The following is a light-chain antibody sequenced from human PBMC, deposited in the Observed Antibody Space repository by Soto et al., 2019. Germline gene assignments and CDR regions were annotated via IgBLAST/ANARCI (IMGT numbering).Light chain of an antibody. J-gene: IGLJ3*02. CDR3: QSYDSSSSWV. Sequence: NFMLTQPHSVSESPGKTVTISCTRSSGSIASNYVQWYQQRPGSSPTTVIYEDNQRPSGVPDRFSGSNDSCSNSASLTFSGLKTEDEADYYCQSYDSSSSWVFGGGTKLTVL. CDR2: EDN. CDR1: SGSIASNY. V-gene: IGLV6-57*01.